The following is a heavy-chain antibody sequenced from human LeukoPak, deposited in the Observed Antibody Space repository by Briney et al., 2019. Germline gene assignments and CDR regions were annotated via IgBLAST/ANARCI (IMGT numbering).Heavy chain of an antibody. J-gene: IGHJ4*02. D-gene: IGHD6-19*01. CDR3: ARGGWSVDY. CDR2: VYYSGST. CDR1: GGSMSGHY. V-gene: IGHV4-59*11. Sequence: PSETLSLTCTVSGGSMSGHYWSWIRRSPGKGPEFVGYVYYSGSTTCNPSLKSRVTISIDTSKNQFSLTLSSVTAADTAVYYCARGGWSVDYWGQGTLVTVSS.